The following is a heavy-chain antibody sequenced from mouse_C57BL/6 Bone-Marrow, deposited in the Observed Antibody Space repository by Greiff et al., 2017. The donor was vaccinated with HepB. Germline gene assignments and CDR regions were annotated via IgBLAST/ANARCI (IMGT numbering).Heavy chain of an antibody. CDR1: GFTFSDYG. Sequence: DVMLVESGGGLVKPGGSLKLSCAASGFTFSDYGMHWVRQAPEKGLEWVAYISSGSSTIYYADTVKGRFTISRDNAKNTLFLRMTSLRSEDTAMYYCARAPDYGSSSFDYWGQGTTLTVSS. J-gene: IGHJ2*01. CDR3: ARAPDYGSSSFDY. D-gene: IGHD1-1*01. CDR2: ISSGSSTI. V-gene: IGHV5-17*01.